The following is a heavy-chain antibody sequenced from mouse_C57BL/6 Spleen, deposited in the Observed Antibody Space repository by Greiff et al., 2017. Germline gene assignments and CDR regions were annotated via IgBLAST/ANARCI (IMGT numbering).Heavy chain of an antibody. Sequence: EVQLVESGGDLVKPGGSLKFSCAASGFTFSSYGMSWVRQTPDKRLEWVATISSGGSYTYYPDSVKGRFTISRDNAKNTLYLQRSSLKSEDTAMYYGARDTTYYAMDYWGQGTSVTVSA. V-gene: IGHV5-6*01. CDR3: ARDTTYYAMDY. J-gene: IGHJ4*01. D-gene: IGHD1-1*01. CDR2: ISSGGSYT. CDR1: GFTFSSYG.